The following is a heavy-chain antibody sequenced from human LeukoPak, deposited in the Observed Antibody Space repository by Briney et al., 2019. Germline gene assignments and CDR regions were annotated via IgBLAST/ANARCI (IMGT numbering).Heavy chain of an antibody. V-gene: IGHV4-59*01. CDR2: IYYSGST. Sequence: PSETLSLTCTVSGGSISSYYWSWIRQPPGKGLEWIGYIYYSGSTNYNPSLKSRVTISVDTSKNQFSLKLSSVTAADTAVYYCAKVTSSSWYGAYAFDIWGQGTMVTVSS. J-gene: IGHJ3*02. CDR3: AKVTSSSWYGAYAFDI. D-gene: IGHD6-13*01. CDR1: GGSISSYY.